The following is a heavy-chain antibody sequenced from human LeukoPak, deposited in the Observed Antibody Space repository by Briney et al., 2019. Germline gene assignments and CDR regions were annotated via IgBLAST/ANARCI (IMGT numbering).Heavy chain of an antibody. CDR1: GYTFTNYD. Sequence: ASVKVSCKASGYTFTNYDIHWVRQATGQGLEWMGWMNPYSGNTGYAQNFQGRITITRNTSISTAYMELSSLRSEDTAVYYCARTQQLVLRSPLDPWGQGTLVTVSS. J-gene: IGHJ5*02. D-gene: IGHD6-13*01. V-gene: IGHV1-8*03. CDR3: ARTQQLVLRSPLDP. CDR2: MNPYSGNT.